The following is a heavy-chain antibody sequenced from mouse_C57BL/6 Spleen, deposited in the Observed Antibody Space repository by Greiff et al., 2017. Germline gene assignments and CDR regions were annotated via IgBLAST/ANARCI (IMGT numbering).Heavy chain of an antibody. CDR3: ARRGYDYPFAY. D-gene: IGHD2-4*01. CDR2: IHPNNGGT. Sequence: VQLKQSGPELVKPGASVKIPCKASGYTFTDYNMDWVKQSHGKSLEWIGDIHPNNGGTIYNQKFKGKATLTVDKSSSTAYMELRSLTSEDTAVYYCARRGYDYPFAYWGQGTLVTVSA. CDR1: GYTFTDYN. J-gene: IGHJ3*01. V-gene: IGHV1-18*01.